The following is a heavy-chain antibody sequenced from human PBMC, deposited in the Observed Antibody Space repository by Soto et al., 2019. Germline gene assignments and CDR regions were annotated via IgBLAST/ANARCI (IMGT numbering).Heavy chain of an antibody. D-gene: IGHD1-20*01. V-gene: IGHV1-69*04. J-gene: IGHJ6*02. CDR1: GGTFSSYT. CDR2: IIPILGIA. CDR3: ARDKWNDGAYYYGMDF. Sequence: XSVKVSCKASGGTFSSYTISWVRQAPGQGLEWMGRIIPILGIANYAQKFQGRVTITRDTSAITAYMELSSLRSEDTAVYYCARDKWNDGAYYYGMDFWGQATTVTVSS.